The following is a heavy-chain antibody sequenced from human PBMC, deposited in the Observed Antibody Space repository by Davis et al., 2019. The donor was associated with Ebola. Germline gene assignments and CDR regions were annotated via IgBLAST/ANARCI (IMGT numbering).Heavy chain of an antibody. CDR1: GFTFSSYW. V-gene: IGHV3-74*01. CDR2: INSDGSST. J-gene: IGHJ6*02. Sequence: HTGGSLRLSCAASGFTFSSYWMHWVRQAPGKGLVWVSRINSDGSSTSYADSVKGRFTISRDNAKNTLYLQMNSLRAEDTAVYYCARGGFLEWLLVYYGMDVWGQGTTVTVSS. D-gene: IGHD3-3*01. CDR3: ARGGFLEWLLVYYGMDV.